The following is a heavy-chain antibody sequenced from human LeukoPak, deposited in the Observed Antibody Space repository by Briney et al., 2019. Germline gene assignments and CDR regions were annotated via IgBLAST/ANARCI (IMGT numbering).Heavy chain of an antibody. CDR2: IYSGGST. J-gene: IGHJ5*02. CDR1: GFTVSSNY. D-gene: IGHD6-13*01. Sequence: GGSLRLSGAASGFTVSSNYMSWVRQAPGKGLEWVSVIYSGGSTYYADSVKGRFTISRDNSKNTLYLQMNSLRAEDTAVYYCARDSSSWYNWFDPWGQGTLVTVSS. CDR3: ARDSSSWYNWFDP. V-gene: IGHV3-66*02.